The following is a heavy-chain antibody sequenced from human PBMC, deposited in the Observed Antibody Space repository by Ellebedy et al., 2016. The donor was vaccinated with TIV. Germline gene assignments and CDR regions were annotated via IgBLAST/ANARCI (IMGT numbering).Heavy chain of an antibody. V-gene: IGHV3-30-3*01. J-gene: IGHJ4*02. CDR2: ISYDGSNK. CDR3: ARWPSGDTPLDY. Sequence: GESLKISCAASGFTFSSDAMHWVRQAPGKGLECVAVISYDGSNKYYADSVKGRFTISRDNSKNTLYLQMNSLRVEDTAVYYCARWPSGDTPLDYWGQGTLVTVSS. CDR1: GFTFSSDA. D-gene: IGHD4-17*01.